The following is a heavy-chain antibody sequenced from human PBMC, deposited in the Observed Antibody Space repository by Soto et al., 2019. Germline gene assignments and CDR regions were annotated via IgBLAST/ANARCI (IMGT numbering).Heavy chain of an antibody. CDR1: GFPFSSYS. V-gene: IGHV3-48*02. D-gene: IGHD3-22*01. CDR3: ARDAAELVSMILDY. Sequence: PGGSLRLSFAASGFPFSSYSMNWVRPAPGKGLEWVSYISSSSSTIYYADSVKGRFTISRDNAKNSLYLQMNSLRDEDTAVYYCARDAAELVSMILDYWGQGTLVTVSS. CDR2: ISSSSSTI. J-gene: IGHJ4*02.